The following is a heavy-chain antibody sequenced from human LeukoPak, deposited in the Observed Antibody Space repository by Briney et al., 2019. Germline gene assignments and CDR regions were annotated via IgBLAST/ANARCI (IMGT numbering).Heavy chain of an antibody. Sequence: GGSLRLSCAASGFIFSDYAMHWVRQAPGKGLVWASRIISDGSTTDYADSVKGRFTISRDNAKNTLYLQMNSLRDEDTAMYYCTRDRARAGGEIPDYWGQGTLVTVSS. V-gene: IGHV3-74*01. CDR2: IISDGSTT. D-gene: IGHD2-2*02. CDR3: TRDRARAGGEIPDY. CDR1: GFIFSDYA. J-gene: IGHJ4*02.